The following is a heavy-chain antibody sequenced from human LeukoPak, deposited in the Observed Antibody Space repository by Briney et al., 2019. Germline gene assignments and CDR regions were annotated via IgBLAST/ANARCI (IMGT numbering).Heavy chain of an antibody. D-gene: IGHD1-26*01. V-gene: IGHV4-30-4*02. CDR1: GGSISSGDYY. CDR2: IYYSGST. J-gene: IGHJ4*02. Sequence: SETLSLTCTVSGGSISSGDYYWSWIRQPPGKGLEWIGYIYYSGSTYYNPSLKSRVTTSVDTSKNQFSLKLSSVTAADTAVYYCARDLEGATGYWGQGTLVTVSS. CDR3: ARDLEGATGY.